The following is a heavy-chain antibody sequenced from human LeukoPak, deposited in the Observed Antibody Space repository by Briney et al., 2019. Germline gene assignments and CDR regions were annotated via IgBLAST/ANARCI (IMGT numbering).Heavy chain of an antibody. CDR2: ISSSGSTK. CDR3: ARGSYCSGVSCYYGY. J-gene: IGHJ4*02. CDR1: GFTFSRNS. V-gene: IGHV3-48*04. Sequence: GGSLRLSRAASGFTFSRNSMNWVRQAPGKGPEWVSYISSSGSTKYYADSVKGRFTISRDNAKNSLYLQVNSLRAEDTAVYYCARGSYCSGVSCYYGYWGQGTLVTVSS. D-gene: IGHD2-15*01.